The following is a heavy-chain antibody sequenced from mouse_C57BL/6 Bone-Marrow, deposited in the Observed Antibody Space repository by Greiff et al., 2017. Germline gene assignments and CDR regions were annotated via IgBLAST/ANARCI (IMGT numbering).Heavy chain of an antibody. D-gene: IGHD1-1*01. CDR1: GYTFTGYW. CDR2: ILPGSGST. V-gene: IGHV1-9*01. Sequence: QVQLQQSGAELVMPGASVKLSCKATGYTFTGYWIEWVKQRPGHGLEWIGEILPGSGSTNYNEKFKGKATFTADTSSNTAYMLLSSLTTEDSAIYYSASGSLTGYCDVWGTGTTVTVSS. J-gene: IGHJ1*03. CDR3: ASGSLTGYCDV.